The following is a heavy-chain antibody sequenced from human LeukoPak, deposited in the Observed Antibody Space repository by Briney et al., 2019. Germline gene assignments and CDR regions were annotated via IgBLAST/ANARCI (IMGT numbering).Heavy chain of an antibody. CDR2: IIPIFGTA. D-gene: IGHD3-10*01. CDR3: ASHYSGSGSYYYYYGMDV. Sequence: SVKVPCKASGGTFSSYAISWVRQAPGQGLEWMGGIIPIFGTANYAQKFQGRVTITADESTSTAYMELSSLRSEDTAVYYCASHYSGSGSYYYYYGMDVWGKGTTVTVSS. J-gene: IGHJ6*04. CDR1: GGTFSSYA. V-gene: IGHV1-69*01.